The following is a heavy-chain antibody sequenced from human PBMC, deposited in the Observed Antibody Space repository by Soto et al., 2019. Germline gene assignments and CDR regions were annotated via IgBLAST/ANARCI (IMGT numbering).Heavy chain of an antibody. D-gene: IGHD2-8*01. J-gene: IGHJ3*02. Sequence: SQTLSLTCAISGDSVSSNSAAWNWIRQSPSRGLEWLGRTYYRSKWYNDYAVSVKSRITINPDTSKNQFSLQLNSVTPEDTAVYYCARDHSVSVYAPIRDAFDIWGQGTMVTVSS. CDR3: ARDHSVSVYAPIRDAFDI. V-gene: IGHV6-1*01. CDR1: GDSVSSNSAA. CDR2: TYYRSKWYN.